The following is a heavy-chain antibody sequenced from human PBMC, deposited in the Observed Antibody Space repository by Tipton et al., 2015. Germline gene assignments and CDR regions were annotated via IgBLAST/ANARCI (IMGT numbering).Heavy chain of an antibody. D-gene: IGHD1-26*01. CDR1: GFTFSNYA. Sequence: SLRLSCAASGFTFSNYAMSWVRQAPGKGLEWVSATSGGGVTTFYADSVKGRFTISRDNSKNTLYLLMNSLRADDTAIYFCAKGLILGAITGFDYWGQGTLVTVSS. CDR2: TSGGGVTT. V-gene: IGHV3-23*01. J-gene: IGHJ4*02. CDR3: AKGLILGAITGFDY.